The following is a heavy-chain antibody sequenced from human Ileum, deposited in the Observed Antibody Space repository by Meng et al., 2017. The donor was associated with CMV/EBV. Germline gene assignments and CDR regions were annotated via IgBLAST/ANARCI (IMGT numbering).Heavy chain of an antibody. J-gene: IGHJ5*02. Sequence: GESLKISCAASGFTFSSYGMHWVRQAPGKGLEWVAFIRYDGSNKYYADSVKGRFTISRDNYKSTAYLQMNSLRAEDTAMYYCAKDWSGNYNWFNPWGQGTLVTVSS. V-gene: IGHV3-30*02. CDR2: IRYDGSNK. D-gene: IGHD3-3*01. CDR3: AKDWSGNYNWFNP. CDR1: GFTFSSYG.